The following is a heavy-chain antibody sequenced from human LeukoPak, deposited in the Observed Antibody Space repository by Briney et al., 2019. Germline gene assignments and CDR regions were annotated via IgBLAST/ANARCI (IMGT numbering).Heavy chain of an antibody. CDR3: VVSDFWSGYYDHNWFDP. D-gene: IGHD3-3*01. CDR2: INGAGSDT. J-gene: IGHJ5*02. CDR1: GFTFSSYA. V-gene: IGHV3-23*01. Sequence: GGSLRLSCAASGFTFSSYALTWVRQAPGKGLIWVPSINGAGSDTYYADSVKGRFSISRDNSRRTLYLQMSSLRAEDTAIYYCVVSDFWSGYYDHNWFDPWGQGILVTVSS.